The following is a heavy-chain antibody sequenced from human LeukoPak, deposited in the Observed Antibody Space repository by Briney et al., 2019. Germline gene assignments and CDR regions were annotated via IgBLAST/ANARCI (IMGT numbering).Heavy chain of an antibody. D-gene: IGHD3-16*02. V-gene: IGHV3-64*01. J-gene: IGHJ4*02. CDR1: GFTFSSYA. CDR2: ISSNGGST. Sequence: GGSLRLSCAASGFTFSSYAMHWVRQAPGKGLEYVSAISSNGGSTYYANSVKGRFTISRDNSKNTRYLQMGSLRAEDMALYYCARGPRYDYVWGSYRYKGDRNYFDYWGQGTLVTVSS. CDR3: ARGPRYDYVWGSYRYKGDRNYFDY.